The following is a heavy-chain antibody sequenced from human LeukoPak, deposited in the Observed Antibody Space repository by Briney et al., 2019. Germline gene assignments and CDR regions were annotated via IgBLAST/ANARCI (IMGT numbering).Heavy chain of an antibody. CDR3: SRAGPGEQVGYGDWFHP. CDR1: GGSISSSNW. CDR2: IYHSGST. Sequence: SGTLSLTCDVSGGSISSSNWWSWVRQPPGKGLEWIGEIYHSGSTNYNPSLKSRVNISVDKSKNQFSLKLISVTAADTAEYYCSRAGPGEQVGYGDWFHPWGQGTLVTVSS. D-gene: IGHD4-17*01. J-gene: IGHJ5*02. V-gene: IGHV4-4*02.